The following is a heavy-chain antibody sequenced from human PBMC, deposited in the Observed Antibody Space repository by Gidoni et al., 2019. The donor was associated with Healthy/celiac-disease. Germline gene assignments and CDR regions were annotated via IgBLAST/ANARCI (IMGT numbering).Heavy chain of an antibody. CDR3: AREDSGYLSDCFDY. V-gene: IGHV3-7*01. Sequence: EVQLVESGGGLVQPGGSLRLSCAASGFTFSSYWMSWVRQAPGKGLEWVANIKQDGSEKYYVDSVKGRFTISRDNAKNSLYLQMNSLRAEDTAVYYCAREDSGYLSDCFDYWGQGTLVTVSS. CDR2: IKQDGSEK. CDR1: GFTFSSYW. D-gene: IGHD5-12*01. J-gene: IGHJ4*02.